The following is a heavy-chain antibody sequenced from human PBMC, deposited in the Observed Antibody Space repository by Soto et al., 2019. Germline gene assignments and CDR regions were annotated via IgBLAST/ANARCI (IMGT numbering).Heavy chain of an antibody. CDR1: GYTFTSYY. Sequence: QVQLVQSGAEVKKPGASVKVSCKASGYTFTSYYMHWVRQAPGQGLEWMGIINPSGGSTSYAQKFQGRVTMTRDTSTSTVYMELSSLRSEDTAVYYCAREDRGYCSSTSCYRGDWFDPWGQGTLVTVSS. D-gene: IGHD2-2*03. J-gene: IGHJ5*02. CDR3: AREDRGYCSSTSCYRGDWFDP. CDR2: INPSGGST. V-gene: IGHV1-46*01.